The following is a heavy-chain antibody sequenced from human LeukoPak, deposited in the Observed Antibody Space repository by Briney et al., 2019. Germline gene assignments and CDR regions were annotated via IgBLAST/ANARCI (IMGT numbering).Heavy chain of an antibody. CDR2: ISSSSSYI. CDR1: GFTFSSYS. CDR3: ARRIHRDDAFDI. Sequence: GGSLRLSCAASGFTFSSYSMNWVRQAPGKGLEWVSSISSSSSYIYYADSVKGRFTISRDNAKNSLYLQMNSLRAEDTAVYYCARRIHRDDAFDIWGQGTMVTVSS. V-gene: IGHV3-21*01. J-gene: IGHJ3*02. D-gene: IGHD5-24*01.